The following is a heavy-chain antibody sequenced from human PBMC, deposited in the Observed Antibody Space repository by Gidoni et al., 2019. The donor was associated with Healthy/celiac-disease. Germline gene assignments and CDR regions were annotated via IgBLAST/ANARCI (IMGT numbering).Heavy chain of an antibody. CDR1: GGSISSYY. V-gene: IGHV4-59*01. D-gene: IGHD2-2*01. J-gene: IGHJ6*02. CDR2: IYYSGST. CDR3: ARAAGYCSSTSCYGYVYYYGMDV. Sequence: QVQLQESGPGLVKPSETLSLTCTVSGGSISSYYWSWLRQPPGKGLEWIGYIYYSGSTNYNPSLKSRVTISVDTSKNQFSLKLSSVTAADTAVYYCARAAGYCSSTSCYGYVYYYGMDVWGQGTTVTVSS.